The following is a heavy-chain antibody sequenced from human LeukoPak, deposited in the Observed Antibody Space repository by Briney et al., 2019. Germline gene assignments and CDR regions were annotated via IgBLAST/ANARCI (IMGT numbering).Heavy chain of an antibody. J-gene: IGHJ4*02. D-gene: IGHD1-7*01. Sequence: GASVKVSCKASGYTFTSYGISWVRQAPGQWLEWMGWISAYNGNTNYAQKLQGRVTMTTDTSTSTAYMELRSLRSDDTAVYYCARTTGITGTTPLDYWGQGTLVTVSS. V-gene: IGHV1-18*01. CDR2: ISAYNGNT. CDR1: GYTFTSYG. CDR3: ARTTGITGTTPLDY.